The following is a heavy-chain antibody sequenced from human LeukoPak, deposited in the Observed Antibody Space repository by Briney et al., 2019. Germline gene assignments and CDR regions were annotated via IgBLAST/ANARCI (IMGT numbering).Heavy chain of an antibody. CDR1: GGTFTSYG. CDR3: ARSYRNGNWFDP. J-gene: IGHJ5*02. CDR2: ISAYNGNT. Sequence: ASVKVSCKASGGTFTSYGISWVRQAPGQGLEWMGWISAYNGNTNYAQKLQGRVTMTTDTSTSTAYMELRSLRSDDTAVYYCARSYRNGNWFDPWGQGTLVTVSS. D-gene: IGHD4-11*01. V-gene: IGHV1-18*01.